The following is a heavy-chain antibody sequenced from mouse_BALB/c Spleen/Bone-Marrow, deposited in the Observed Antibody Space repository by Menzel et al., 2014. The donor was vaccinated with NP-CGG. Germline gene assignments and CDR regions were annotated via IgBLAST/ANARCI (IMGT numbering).Heavy chain of an antibody. V-gene: IGHV1-87*01. CDR3: ARRYGSSYCWYFDV. Sequence: VHLVESGAELARPGASVKLSCKASGYTFTSYWMQWVKQRPGQGLEWIGAIYPGDGDTRYTQKSKGKATLTADKSSSTAYMQLSSLASEDSAVYYCARRYGSSYCWYFDVRGARTTVTVSS. D-gene: IGHD1-1*01. CDR1: GYTFTSYW. J-gene: IGHJ1*01. CDR2: IYPGDGDT.